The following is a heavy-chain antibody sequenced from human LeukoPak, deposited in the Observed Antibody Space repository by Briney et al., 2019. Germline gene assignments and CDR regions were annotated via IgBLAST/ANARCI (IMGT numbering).Heavy chain of an antibody. D-gene: IGHD3-10*01. CDR2: NSTHNGNT. CDR3: AREETYGSGSPPDY. J-gene: IGHJ4*02. CDR1: GYTFSSYG. V-gene: IGHV1-18*01. Sequence: ASVKVSCKASGYTFSSYGISWVRQAPGQGLEWMGWNSTHNGNTNYAQKVQGRVTMTTDTSTSTAYMELRSLRSDDTALYYCAREETYGSGSPPDYWGQGTLVTVSS.